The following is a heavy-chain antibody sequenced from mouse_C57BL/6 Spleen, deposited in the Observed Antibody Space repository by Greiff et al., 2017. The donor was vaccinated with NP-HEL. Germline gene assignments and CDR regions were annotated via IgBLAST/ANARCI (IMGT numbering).Heavy chain of an antibody. Sequence: QVQLQQPGAELVMPGASVKLSCKASGYTFTSYWMHWVKQRPGQGLEWIGEIDPSDSYTNYNQKFKGKSTLTVDKSSSTAYMQLSSLTSEDSAVYYCARGIYDGYFYAMDYWGQGTSVTVSS. V-gene: IGHV1-69*01. CDR1: GYTFTSYW. J-gene: IGHJ4*01. CDR2: IDPSDSYT. CDR3: ARGIYDGYFYAMDY. D-gene: IGHD2-3*01.